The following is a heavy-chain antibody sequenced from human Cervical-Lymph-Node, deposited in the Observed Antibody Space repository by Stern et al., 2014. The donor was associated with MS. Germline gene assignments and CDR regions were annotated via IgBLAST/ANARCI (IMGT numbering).Heavy chain of an antibody. Sequence: QVQLGQSGTEVKKPGASVKVSPKTSGYTFTSHGISWVRQVPGQGLEWMGWITTHNGNTDYAQKVQDRVTLTTDTSTNIAYMELRSLRSDDTAVYYCARSSSWYFDYWGQGTLVAVSS. CDR2: ITTHNGNT. CDR1: GYTFTSHG. D-gene: IGHD6-13*01. V-gene: IGHV1-18*01. J-gene: IGHJ4*02. CDR3: ARSSSWYFDY.